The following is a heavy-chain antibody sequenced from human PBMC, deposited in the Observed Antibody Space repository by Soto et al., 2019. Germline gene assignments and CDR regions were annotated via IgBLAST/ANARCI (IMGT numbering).Heavy chain of an antibody. CDR3: AKGGTIFGVVSYYFDY. J-gene: IGHJ4*02. Sequence: GGSLRLSCAASGFTFSSYGMHWVRQAPGKGLEWVAVISYDGSNKYYADSVKGRFTISRDNSKNTLYLQMNNLRAEDTAVYYCAKGGTIFGVVSYYFDYWGQGTLVTVSS. D-gene: IGHD3-3*01. CDR2: ISYDGSNK. V-gene: IGHV3-30*18. CDR1: GFTFSSYG.